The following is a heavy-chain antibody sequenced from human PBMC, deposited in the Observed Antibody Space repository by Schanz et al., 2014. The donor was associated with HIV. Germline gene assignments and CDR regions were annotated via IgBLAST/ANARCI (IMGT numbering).Heavy chain of an antibody. CDR2: IIPIFGTA. CDR3: ARAAFSSEYYYGMDV. J-gene: IGHJ6*02. Sequence: QVQLVQSGAEVKKPGSSVKVSCKASGGTFSIYAISWVRQAPGQGLEWTGGIIPIFGTANYAQKFQGRVTIIADESTSTAYMELSSLRSADTAVYFCARAAFSSEYYYGMDVWGQGTTVTVSS. V-gene: IGHV1-69*01. CDR1: GGTFSIYA. D-gene: IGHD3-3*02.